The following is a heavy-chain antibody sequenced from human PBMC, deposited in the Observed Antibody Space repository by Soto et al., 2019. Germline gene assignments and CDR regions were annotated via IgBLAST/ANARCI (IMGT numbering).Heavy chain of an antibody. Sequence: SHTLSLTCAISGYSVSSNSAALNWIRQSPSRGLEWLGRTYYRSKWYNDYAISVKSRITVNPDTSKNQFSLQLNSVTPEDTAVYYCARMVGATADSWGQGTLVTVSS. CDR1: GYSVSSNSAA. V-gene: IGHV6-1*01. J-gene: IGHJ5*01. CDR3: ARMVGATADS. CDR2: TYYRSKWYN. D-gene: IGHD1-26*01.